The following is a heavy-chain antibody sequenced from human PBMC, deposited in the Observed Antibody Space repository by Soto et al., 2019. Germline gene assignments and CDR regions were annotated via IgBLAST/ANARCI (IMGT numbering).Heavy chain of an antibody. CDR3: AREGIVVVPAAMGEVRYYYGMDV. D-gene: IGHD2-2*01. V-gene: IGHV4-39*02. J-gene: IGHJ6*02. Sequence: SETLSLTCAVYGGSFSSYYWGWIRQPPGKGLEWIGSIYYSGSTYYNPSLKSRVTISVDTSKNQFSLKLSSVTAADTAVYYCAREGIVVVPAAMGEVRYYYGMDVWGQGTTVT. CDR2: IYYSGST. CDR1: GGSFSSYY.